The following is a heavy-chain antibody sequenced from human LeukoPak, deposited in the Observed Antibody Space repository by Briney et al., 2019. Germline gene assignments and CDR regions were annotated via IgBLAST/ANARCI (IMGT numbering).Heavy chain of an antibody. Sequence: GGSLRLSCAASGFTFSDYYMSWIRQAPGKGLEWVSYISSSGSTIYYADSVKGRFTISRDNAKNSLYLQMNSLRAEDTAVYYCARSTSYYDFWSGYYYYYYYGMDVWGQGTTVTVSS. V-gene: IGHV3-11*01. CDR3: ARSTSYYDFWSGYYYYYYYGMDV. CDR2: ISSSGSTI. J-gene: IGHJ6*02. D-gene: IGHD3-3*01. CDR1: GFTFSDYY.